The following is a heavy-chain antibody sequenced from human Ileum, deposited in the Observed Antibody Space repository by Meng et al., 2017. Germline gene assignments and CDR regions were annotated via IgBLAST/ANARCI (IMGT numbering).Heavy chain of an antibody. D-gene: IGHD3-22*01. CDR2: ISENSAVI. Sequence: ETLSLTCTVSGGSISSSSYYWGWIRQPPGKGLEWVSAISENSAVIYYADSVKGRFTISRDNSKNTLFLQMNSLRADDTAVYYCPRVLTQYDSSNNRHRVFDYWGQGILVTVSS. CDR1: GGSISSSSYY. CDR3: PRVLTQYDSSNNRHRVFDY. J-gene: IGHJ4*02. V-gene: IGHV3-23*01.